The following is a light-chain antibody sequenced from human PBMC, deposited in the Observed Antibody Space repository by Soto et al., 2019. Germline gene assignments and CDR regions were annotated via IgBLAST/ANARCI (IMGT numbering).Light chain of an antibody. V-gene: IGLV2-23*01. CDR3: CSYVGATTYV. Sequence: QSALTQPASVSGSPGQSITISCTGTSSTVGGFNVVSWYQQHPGKAPKVIIYEGIKRPSGGSNRFSGSNSGSTASLTISGLQAEEEADYYCCSYVGATTYVFGTGTKLTVL. J-gene: IGLJ1*01. CDR1: SSTVGGFNV. CDR2: EGI.